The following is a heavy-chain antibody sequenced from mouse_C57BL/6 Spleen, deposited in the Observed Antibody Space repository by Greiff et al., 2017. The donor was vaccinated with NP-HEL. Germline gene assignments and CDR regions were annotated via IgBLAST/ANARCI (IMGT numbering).Heavy chain of an antibody. CDR3: TTLFITTVVVRRYFDY. D-gene: IGHD1-1*01. V-gene: IGHV14-1*01. CDR1: GFNIKDYY. CDR2: IDPEDGDT. Sequence: EVKLQQSGAELVRPGASVKLSCTASGFNIKDYYMHWVKQRPEQGLEWIGRIDPEDGDTEYAPKFQGKATMTADTSSNTAYLQLSSLTSEDTAVYYCTTLFITTVVVRRYFDYWGQGTTLTVSS. J-gene: IGHJ2*01.